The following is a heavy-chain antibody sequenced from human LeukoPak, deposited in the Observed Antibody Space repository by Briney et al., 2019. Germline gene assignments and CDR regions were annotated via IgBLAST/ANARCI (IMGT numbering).Heavy chain of an antibody. V-gene: IGHV3-74*01. D-gene: IGHD2/OR15-2a*01. Sequence: GGSLRLSCAASGFNFRNYWMHWVRQVPGKGLVWVARIDSDDTDTYADSVKGRFTISRDNAINMVYLQTNSLKADDTAVYYCTKDAGHCHSSTCWKPSDCWGQGALVTVSS. CDR1: GFNFRNYW. J-gene: IGHJ4*02. CDR3: TKDAGHCHSSTCWKPSDC. CDR2: IDSDDTDT.